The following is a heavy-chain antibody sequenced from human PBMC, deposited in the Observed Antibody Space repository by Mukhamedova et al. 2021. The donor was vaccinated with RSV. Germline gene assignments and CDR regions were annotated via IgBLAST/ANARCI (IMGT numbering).Heavy chain of an antibody. Sequence: WMSWVRQAPGKGLEWVASIKQDGSETYYMDSVKGRFTISRDIIKNSVYLDIDNLRAEDTAVYYCTRQRADFWAGYKPPVFDYWGQG. D-gene: IGHD3/OR15-3a*01. CDR2: IKQDGSET. CDR1: W. CDR3: TRQRADFWAGYKPPVFDY. V-gene: IGHV3-7*01. J-gene: IGHJ4*02.